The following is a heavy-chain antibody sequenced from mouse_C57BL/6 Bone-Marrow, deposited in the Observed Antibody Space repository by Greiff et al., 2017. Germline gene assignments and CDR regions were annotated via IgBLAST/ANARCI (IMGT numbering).Heavy chain of an antibody. CDR2: IDPSDSYT. CDR1: GYTFTSYW. CDR3: ARSMGYGRALYYFDY. V-gene: IGHV1-69*01. J-gene: IGHJ2*01. Sequence: VQLQQPGAELVMPGASVTLSCKASGYTFTSYWMHWVKQRPGQGLEWIREIDPSDSYTNYNQKFKGKSTLTVDKSSSTAYMQLSSLTSEDSAVYYCARSMGYGRALYYFDYGGQGTTLTGSS. D-gene: IGHD1-1*01.